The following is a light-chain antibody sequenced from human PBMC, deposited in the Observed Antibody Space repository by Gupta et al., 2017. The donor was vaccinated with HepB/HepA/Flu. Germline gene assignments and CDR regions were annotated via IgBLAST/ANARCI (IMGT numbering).Light chain of an antibody. CDR3: QQANSFPDT. CDR1: QGISNW. V-gene: IGKV1-12*01. CDR2: AAS. J-gene: IGKJ2*01. Sequence: DILMTQSPSSVSASVGDRVTFTCRASQGISNWLAWYQQKPGKAPKLLIYAASTLQSGVPSRFSGAGSGTDFTLTISSLQPEDFATYYCQQANSFPDTFGQGTKLEIK.